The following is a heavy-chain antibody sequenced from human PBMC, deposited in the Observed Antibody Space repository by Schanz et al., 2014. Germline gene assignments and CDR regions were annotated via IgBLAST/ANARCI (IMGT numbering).Heavy chain of an antibody. V-gene: IGHV3-30*03. CDR2: ISDDGSGK. J-gene: IGHJ4*02. CDR3: ARDGDFDY. Sequence: VQLVESGGGLVQPGGSLRLCCVASGFTFSRYWMTWVRQAPGKGLEWVAVISDDGSGKYSADSVKGRFTISRDNSKNMVFLQMTSLRAEDTAVYYCARDGDFDYWGQGTLVTVSS. CDR1: GFTFSRYW.